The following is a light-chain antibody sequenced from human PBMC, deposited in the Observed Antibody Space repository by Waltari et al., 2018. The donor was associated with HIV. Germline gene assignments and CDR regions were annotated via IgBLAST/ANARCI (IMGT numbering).Light chain of an antibody. CDR1: SSNIGSNY. J-gene: IGLJ3*02. V-gene: IGLV1-47*01. CDR3: ATRDGSLKV. CDR2: RNN. Sequence: QSVLTQPPSASGTPGQGVTISCVGDSSNIGSNYVYWYQQLPGTAPKVLIYRNNQRPSGVPYRFSGSKSGASASLTISGLRSADEAVYFCATRDGSLKVFGGGTKLTVL.